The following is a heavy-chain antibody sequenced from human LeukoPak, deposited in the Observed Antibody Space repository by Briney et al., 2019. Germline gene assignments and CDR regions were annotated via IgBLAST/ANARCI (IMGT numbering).Heavy chain of an antibody. CDR1: GYSISSGYY. CDR3: AREGGDYGGNSQFWYFDL. CDR2: INHSGST. D-gene: IGHD4-23*01. Sequence: SETLSLTCAVSGYSISSGYYWGYIRQPPGKGLEWIGSINHSGSTYYNPSLKSRVTISVDTSKNQFSLKLSSVTAADTAVYYCAREGGDYGGNSQFWYFDLWGRGTLVTVSS. V-gene: IGHV4-38-2*02. J-gene: IGHJ2*01.